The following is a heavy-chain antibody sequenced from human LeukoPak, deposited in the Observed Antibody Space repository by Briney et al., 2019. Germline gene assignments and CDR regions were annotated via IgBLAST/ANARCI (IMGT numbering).Heavy chain of an antibody. D-gene: IGHD3-22*01. J-gene: IGHJ4*02. Sequence: ASVKVSCKASGYTFTSYGISWVRQAPGQGLEWMGWISAYNGNTNYAQKLQGRVTMTTDTSTSTAYMELRSLRSDDTAVYYCARDQEAYYYDSSGYSPFGYWGQGTLVTVSS. CDR3: ARDQEAYYYDSSGYSPFGY. CDR2: ISAYNGNT. CDR1: GYTFTSYG. V-gene: IGHV1-18*01.